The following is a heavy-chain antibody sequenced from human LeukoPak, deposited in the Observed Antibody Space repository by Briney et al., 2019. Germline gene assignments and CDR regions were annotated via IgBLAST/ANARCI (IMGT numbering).Heavy chain of an antibody. CDR3: ASGDEFLDAFDI. CDR1: GGSISSSSYY. V-gene: IGHV4-39*01. J-gene: IGHJ3*02. D-gene: IGHD2-21*01. CDR2: IFCSGST. Sequence: PSETLSLTCTVSGGSISSSSYYWGWIRQPPGKGLEWIGNIFCSGSTYYNPSLKSRVTISVDTSKNQFSLKLSSVTAADTAVYYCASGDEFLDAFDIWGQGTMVTVSS.